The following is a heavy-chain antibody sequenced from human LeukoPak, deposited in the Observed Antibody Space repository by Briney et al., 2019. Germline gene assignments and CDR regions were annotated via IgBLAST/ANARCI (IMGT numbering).Heavy chain of an antibody. CDR3: ARDRSSSRPRTMDV. CDR2: IYYSGST. V-gene: IGHV4-39*07. D-gene: IGHD6-13*01. Sequence: SETLSLTCSVSGGSISSRSCYWGWIRQPPGKGLEWIGGIYYSGSTYYNPSLKSRVTISVDTSKNQFSLKLSSVTAADTAVYYCARDRSSSRPRTMDVWGKGTTVTVSS. J-gene: IGHJ6*03. CDR1: GGSISSRSCY.